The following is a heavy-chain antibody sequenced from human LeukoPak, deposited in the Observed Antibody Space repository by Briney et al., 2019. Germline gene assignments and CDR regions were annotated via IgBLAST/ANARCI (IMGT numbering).Heavy chain of an antibody. J-gene: IGHJ4*02. CDR1: GYTFTSYG. D-gene: IGHD3-10*01. Sequence: ASVRVSCKASGYTFTSYGISWVRQAPGQGLEWMGWISAYNGNTNYAQKLQGRVTMTTDTSTSTAYMELRSLRSDDTAVYYCARVRELSAMVRGVMDYWGQGTLVTVSS. V-gene: IGHV1-18*01. CDR3: ARVRELSAMVRGVMDY. CDR2: ISAYNGNT.